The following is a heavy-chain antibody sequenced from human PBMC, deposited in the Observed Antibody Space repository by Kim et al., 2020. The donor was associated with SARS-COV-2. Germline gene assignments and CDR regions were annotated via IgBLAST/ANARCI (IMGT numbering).Heavy chain of an antibody. CDR2: ISSSGSTI. Sequence: GGSLRLSCAASGFTFSSYEMNWVRQAPGKGLEWVSYISSSGSTIYYADSVKGRFTISRDNAKNSLYLQMNSLRAEDTAVYYCARDSRGAYYGSGLPYYYYGMDVWGQGTTVTVSS. J-gene: IGHJ6*02. D-gene: IGHD3-10*01. V-gene: IGHV3-48*03. CDR3: ARDSRGAYYGSGLPYYYYGMDV. CDR1: GFTFSSYE.